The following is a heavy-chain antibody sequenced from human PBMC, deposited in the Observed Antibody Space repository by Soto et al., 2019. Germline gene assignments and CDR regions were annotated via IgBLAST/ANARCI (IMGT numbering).Heavy chain of an antibody. Sequence: SETLSLTCTVSGGSISSGGYYWSWIRQHPGKGLEWIGYIYYSGSTYYNPSLKSRVTISVDTSKNQFSLKLSSVTAADTAVYYCARGDTDLCGGERCANWFDPWGQGTLVTVSS. J-gene: IGHJ5*02. CDR1: GGSISSGGYY. D-gene: IGHD2-21*01. V-gene: IGHV4-31*03. CDR2: IYYSGST. CDR3: ARGDTDLCGGERCANWFDP.